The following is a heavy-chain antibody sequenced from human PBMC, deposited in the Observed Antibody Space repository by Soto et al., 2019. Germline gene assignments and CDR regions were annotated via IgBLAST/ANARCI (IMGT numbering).Heavy chain of an antibody. V-gene: IGHV3-33*01. CDR2: IWYDGSNK. J-gene: IGHJ3*02. CDR3: ARGDGSTSCYAGCAFDI. D-gene: IGHD2-2*01. Sequence: PGAALRLSCAASGFTFSSYGMHWVRQAPGKGLERVAVIWYDGSNKYYADSVKGRFTISRDNSKNTLYLQMNSLRAEDTAVYFCARGDGSTSCYAGCAFDIWGQGTMVTVSS. CDR1: GFTFSSYG.